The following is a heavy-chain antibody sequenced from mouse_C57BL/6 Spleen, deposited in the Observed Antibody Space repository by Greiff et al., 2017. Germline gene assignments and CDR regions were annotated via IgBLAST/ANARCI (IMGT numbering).Heavy chain of an antibody. D-gene: IGHD2-3*01. Sequence: QVQLKQPGAELVKPGASVKMSCKASGYTFTSYWLTWVKQRPGQGLEWIGDIYPGSGSTNYNETFKRQATLTVDTSSSTAYMQLSSLTSEDSAVYYCARYKKYDGYYDYYAMDYWGQGTSVTVSS. CDR1: GYTFTSYW. J-gene: IGHJ4*01. CDR3: ARYKKYDGYYDYYAMDY. CDR2: IYPGSGST. V-gene: IGHV1-55*01.